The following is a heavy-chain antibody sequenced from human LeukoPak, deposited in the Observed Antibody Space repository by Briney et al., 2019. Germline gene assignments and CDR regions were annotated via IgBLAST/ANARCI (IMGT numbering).Heavy chain of an antibody. D-gene: IGHD3-3*01. V-gene: IGHV3-30*14. CDR1: GFTFSSYA. CDR3: ARAGEDYWLFFG. J-gene: IGHJ6*04. Sequence: PGRSLRLSCAASGFTFSSYAMHWVRQAPGKGLEWVAVISYDGSNKYYVDSVKGRFTISRDNSKNTLYLQMNSLRAEDTAVYYCARAGEDYWLFFGGGKGTTVTVSS. CDR2: ISYDGSNK.